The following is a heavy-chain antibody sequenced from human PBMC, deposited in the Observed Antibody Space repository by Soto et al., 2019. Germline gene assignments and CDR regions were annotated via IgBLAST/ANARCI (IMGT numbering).Heavy chain of an antibody. J-gene: IGHJ6*02. CDR2: FYYTGSA. D-gene: IGHD3-10*01. CDR3: ARALLRGPREYYFGMDV. CDR1: CGPVSSHY. Sequence: PSEALSVTCTVPCGPVSSHYWTCVRHPRGKGLEWIASFYYTGSADYNPSLKSRITGSVASSRTQFSLRLRSVTAADSAVYYCARALLRGPREYYFGMDVWGQGATVTVSS. V-gene: IGHV4-59*02.